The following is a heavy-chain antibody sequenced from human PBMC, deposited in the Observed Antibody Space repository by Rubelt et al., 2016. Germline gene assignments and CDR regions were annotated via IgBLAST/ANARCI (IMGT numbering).Heavy chain of an antibody. CDR1: GGSFSGYY. CDR3: ARGYCTNGVCYGGDY. Sequence: QVQLQESGPGLVKPSQTLSLTCTVYGGSFSGYYWSWIRQPPGKGLEWIGEINHSGSTNYNPSLKSRVTISVDTSKNQFSLKLSSVTAADTAVYYCARGYCTNGVCYGGDYWGQGTLVTVSS. V-gene: IGHV4-34*09. J-gene: IGHJ4*02. D-gene: IGHD2-8*01. CDR2: INHSGST.